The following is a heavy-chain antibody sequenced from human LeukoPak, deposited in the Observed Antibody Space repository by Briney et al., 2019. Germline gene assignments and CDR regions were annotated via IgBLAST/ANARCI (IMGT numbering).Heavy chain of an antibody. CDR1: GYTFTGYY. J-gene: IGHJ5*02. CDR2: INPNSGGT. Sequence: ASVKVSCKASGYTFTGYYMHWVRQAPGQGLEWMGWINPNSGGTNYAQKFQGRVTMTRDTSISTAYMELSRLRSDDTAVYYCARAAQRVVPAATLPYNWFDPWGQGTLVTVSS. V-gene: IGHV1-2*02. D-gene: IGHD2-2*01. CDR3: ARAAQRVVPAATLPYNWFDP.